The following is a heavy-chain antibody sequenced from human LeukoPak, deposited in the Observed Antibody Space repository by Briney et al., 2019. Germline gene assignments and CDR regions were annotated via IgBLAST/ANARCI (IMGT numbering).Heavy chain of an antibody. D-gene: IGHD3/OR15-3a*01. CDR3: ARDVDLAGLGSYYYGMDV. J-gene: IGHJ6*02. V-gene: IGHV1-18*01. CDR1: GYTFTSYG. CDR2: ISGYSGNT. Sequence: GASVKVSCKASGYTFTSYGISWVRQAPGQGLEWMGWISGYSGNTNFAQNLQGRVTMTTDTSTSTAYMDLRSLRSDDTAVYYCARDVDLAGLGSYYYGMDVWGQGTTVTVSS.